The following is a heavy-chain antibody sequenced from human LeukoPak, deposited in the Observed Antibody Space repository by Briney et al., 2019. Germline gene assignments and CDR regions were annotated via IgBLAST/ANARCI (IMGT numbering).Heavy chain of an antibody. CDR3: TTTRHYDFWSGSSSGFDY. D-gene: IGHD3-3*01. CDR2: ISSSSSYI. J-gene: IGHJ4*02. V-gene: IGHV3-21*01. CDR1: GFTFSSYS. Sequence: GGSLRLSCAASGFTFSSYSMNWVRQAPGKGLEWVSSISSSSSYIYYADSVKGRFTISRDNAKNSLYLQMNSLRAEDTAVYYCTTTRHYDFWSGSSSGFDYWGQGTLVAVSS.